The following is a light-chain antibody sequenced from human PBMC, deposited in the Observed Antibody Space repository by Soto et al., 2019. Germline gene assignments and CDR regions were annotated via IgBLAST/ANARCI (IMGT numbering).Light chain of an antibody. V-gene: IGLV7-46*01. CDR2: DTR. Sequence: QAVVTQEPSPTVSPGGTVTLTYGSTTGAVTSGHSPYWFQQKPGQAPRTVISDTRNKHSWTPAWFSGSLHGGKAALTLSGAQPEDEADSYCLVSCSGRVVFSGGTKLTVL. CDR1: TGAVTSGHS. CDR3: LVSCSGRVV. J-gene: IGLJ2*01.